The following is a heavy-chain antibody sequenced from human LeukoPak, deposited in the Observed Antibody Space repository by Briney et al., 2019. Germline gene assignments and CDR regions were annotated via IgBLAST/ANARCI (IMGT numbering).Heavy chain of an antibody. J-gene: IGHJ3*02. CDR3: AKDQEWFGELLGSGAFDI. D-gene: IGHD3-10*01. Sequence: GGSLRLSCAASGFTFSSYGMHWVRQAPGKGLEWVAVISYDGSNKYYADSVKGRFTISRDNSKNTLYLQMNSLRAEDTAVYYCAKDQEWFGELLGSGAFDIWGQGTMVTVSS. CDR2: ISYDGSNK. V-gene: IGHV3-30*18. CDR1: GFTFSSYG.